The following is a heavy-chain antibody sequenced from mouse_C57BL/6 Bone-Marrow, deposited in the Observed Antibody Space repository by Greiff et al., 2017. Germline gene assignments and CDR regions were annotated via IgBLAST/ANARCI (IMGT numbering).Heavy chain of an antibody. CDR1: GFNIKDDY. CDR3: TAAAYGYDGFAY. J-gene: IGHJ3*01. Sequence: EVQLQESGAELVRPGASVKLSCTASGFNIKDDYMHWVKQRPEQGLEWIGWIDPENGDTEYASKFQGKVTITADTSSNTAYLQLSSLTSEDTAVYYCTAAAYGYDGFAYWGQGTLVTVSA. V-gene: IGHV14-4*01. CDR2: IDPENGDT. D-gene: IGHD2-2*01.